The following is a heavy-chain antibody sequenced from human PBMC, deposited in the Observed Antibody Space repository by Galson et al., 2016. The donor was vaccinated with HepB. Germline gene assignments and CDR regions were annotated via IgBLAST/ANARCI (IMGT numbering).Heavy chain of an antibody. D-gene: IGHD6-19*01. CDR1: GFTFSSYS. V-gene: IGHV3-21*04. Sequence: SLRLSCAASGFTFSSYSMNWVRQAPGKGLEWVSSISSGIIGYADSVKGRFTISRDNARNFLFLQMNNLRSEDTALYYCAKGIGSGWSDYWGPGTLVSVSS. CDR3: AKGIGSGWSDY. J-gene: IGHJ4*02. CDR2: ISSGII.